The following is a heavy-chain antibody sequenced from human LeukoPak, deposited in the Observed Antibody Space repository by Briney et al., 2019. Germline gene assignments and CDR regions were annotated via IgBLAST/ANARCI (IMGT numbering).Heavy chain of an antibody. V-gene: IGHV3-23*01. Sequence: GGSLRLSCEASGFTFSSFWMSWVRQVPGKGLEWVSAISGSGGSTYYADSVEGRFTISRDNSKNTLYLQMNSLRAEDTAVYYCAKVEIPRSNWYYFDYWGQGTLVTVSS. D-gene: IGHD1-1*01. CDR3: AKVEIPRSNWYYFDY. J-gene: IGHJ4*02. CDR2: ISGSGGST. CDR1: GFTFSSFW.